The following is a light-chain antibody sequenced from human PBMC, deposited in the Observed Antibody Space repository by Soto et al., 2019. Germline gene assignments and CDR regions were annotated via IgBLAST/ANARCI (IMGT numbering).Light chain of an antibody. Sequence: EFVLTQSPVTLSVSRGERATLSCRASERIYSAYLGWYQQKPGQAPRLLIYGTSSRATGIPDRFSGSGSGTDFTLTISRLEPEDFAVYYCQQYGNSPITFGQGTRLEIK. J-gene: IGKJ5*01. CDR2: GTS. CDR1: ERIYSAY. CDR3: QQYGNSPIT. V-gene: IGKV3-20*01.